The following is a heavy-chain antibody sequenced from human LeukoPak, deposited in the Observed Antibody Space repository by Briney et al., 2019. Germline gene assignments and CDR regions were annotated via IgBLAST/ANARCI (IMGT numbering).Heavy chain of an antibody. J-gene: IGHJ4*02. CDR2: INHSGST. CDR1: GGSFSGYY. V-gene: IGHV4-34*01. D-gene: IGHD1-26*01. Sequence: SETLSLTCAVYGGSFSGYYWSWIRQPPGKGLEWIGEINHSGSTNYNPSLKSRVTISVDTSKNQFSLKLSSVTAADTAVYYRARGGVGATEGDYFDYWGQGTLVTVSS. CDR3: ARGGVGATEGDYFDY.